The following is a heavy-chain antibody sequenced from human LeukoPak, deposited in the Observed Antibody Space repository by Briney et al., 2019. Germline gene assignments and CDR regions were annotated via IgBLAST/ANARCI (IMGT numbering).Heavy chain of an antibody. D-gene: IGHD3-22*01. CDR2: IKSDGSIT. V-gene: IGHV3-74*01. CDR3: ARDYHDSNGYYSNAFDN. J-gene: IGHJ4*02. CDR1: GFTFGSYW. Sequence: PGGSLRLSCEASGFTFGSYWMHWVRRASGNGLMWVSRIKSDGSITTYADPVKGRFTISRDNAKNTLYLQMNSLRAEDTALYYCARDYHDSNGYYSNAFDNWGQGTLVTVSS.